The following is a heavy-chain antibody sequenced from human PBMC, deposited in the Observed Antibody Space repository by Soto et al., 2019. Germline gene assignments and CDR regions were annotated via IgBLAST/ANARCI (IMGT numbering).Heavy chain of an antibody. D-gene: IGHD3-3*01. Sequence: ASVKVSCKASGYTFTSYYMHWVRQAPGQGLEWMGIINPSGGSTSYAHKFQGRVTMTRDTSTSTVYMELSSLRSEDTAVYYCARERFLEWLLFHWGQGTLVTVSS. CDR2: INPSGGST. CDR1: GYTFTSYY. V-gene: IGHV1-46*01. CDR3: ARERFLEWLLFH. J-gene: IGHJ4*02.